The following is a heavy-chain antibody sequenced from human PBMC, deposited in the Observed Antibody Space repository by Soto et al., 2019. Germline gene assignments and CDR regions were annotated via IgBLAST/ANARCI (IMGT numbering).Heavy chain of an antibody. CDR1: GGSISSSDFY. D-gene: IGHD3-22*01. CDR3: AVVDSTGNWFDP. J-gene: IGHJ5*02. V-gene: IGHV4-39*01. CDR2: MYYSGTT. Sequence: SETLSLNCTVSGGSISSSDFYWGWLRQPPGKGLDFIGSMYYSGTTYYNPSLKNRITIPVDTSKNQFSLKLISVTAADTAVYYCAVVDSTGNWFDPWGQGALVTVSS.